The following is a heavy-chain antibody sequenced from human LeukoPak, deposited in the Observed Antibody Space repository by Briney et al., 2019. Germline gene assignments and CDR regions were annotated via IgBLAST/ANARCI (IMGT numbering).Heavy chain of an antibody. D-gene: IGHD3-22*01. CDR2: ISGSGDIT. CDR3: AKMYYDSTGCFDY. J-gene: IGHJ4*02. CDR1: GFTFSSYA. Sequence: GGSLRLSCAASGFTFSSYAMSWVRQAPGRGLEWVSTISGSGDITYYADSVKGRFTISRDNSKSTLYVQMNSLSAEDTALYYCAKMYYDSTGCFDYWGQGTLVTVSS. V-gene: IGHV3-23*01.